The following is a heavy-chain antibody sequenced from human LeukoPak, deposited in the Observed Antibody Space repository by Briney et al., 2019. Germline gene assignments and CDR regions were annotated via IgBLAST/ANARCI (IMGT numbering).Heavy chain of an antibody. Sequence: ASVKVSCKASGYTFTSYYMHWVRQAPGQGLEWMGIINPSGGSTSYAQKFQGRVTMTGDMSTSTVYMELSSLRSEDTAVYYCARDQLRTQYGNWYYYYYYMDVWGKGTTVTVSS. V-gene: IGHV1-46*01. CDR3: ARDQLRTQYGNWYYYYYYMDV. J-gene: IGHJ6*03. D-gene: IGHD4-11*01. CDR1: GYTFTSYY. CDR2: INPSGGST.